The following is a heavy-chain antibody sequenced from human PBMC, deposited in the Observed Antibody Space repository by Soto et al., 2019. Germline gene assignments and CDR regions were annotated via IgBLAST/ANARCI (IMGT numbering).Heavy chain of an antibody. CDR1: GFTFSSYG. V-gene: IGHV3-30*18. CDR3: AKEAVADPDY. J-gene: IGHJ4*02. D-gene: IGHD6-19*01. Sequence: GGSLRLSCAASGFTFSSYGMHWVRQAPGKGLEWVAVISYDGSNKYYADSVKGRFTISRDNSKNTLYLQMNSLRAEDTAVYYCAKEAVADPDYWGQGTLVTVSS. CDR2: ISYDGSNK.